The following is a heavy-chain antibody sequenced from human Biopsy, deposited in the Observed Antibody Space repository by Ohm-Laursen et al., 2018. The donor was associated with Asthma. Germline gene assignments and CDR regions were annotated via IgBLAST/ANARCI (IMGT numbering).Heavy chain of an antibody. CDR1: GFMFRSFG. D-gene: IGHD3-10*01. J-gene: IGHJ4*01. CDR3: ARDFTIGSGSPFHF. CDR2: ISGLSRYK. Sequence: GSLRLSCAASGFMFRSFGMHWVRQAPGKGLEWVSSISGLSRYKYYSDSLRGRVTISRDNAKSYLHLQMSSLRAEDTAVYFCARDFTIGSGSPFHFWGPGTLVTVSS. V-gene: IGHV3-21*01.